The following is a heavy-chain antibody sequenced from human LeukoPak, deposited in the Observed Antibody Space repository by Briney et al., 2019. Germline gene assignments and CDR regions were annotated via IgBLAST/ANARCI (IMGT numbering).Heavy chain of an antibody. Sequence: TGGSLRLSCAASGFTFSDYAMNWVRQAPGKGLEWVTGISYGGQNTFYADSVEGRFTISRDNLRNTLNLALNSLRAEDTAVYYCAKDPPPYGESVGGYHFDYWGQGILVTVSS. CDR3: AKDPPPYGESVGGYHFDY. CDR1: GFTFSDYA. D-gene: IGHD4-17*01. J-gene: IGHJ4*02. CDR2: ISYGGQNT. V-gene: IGHV3-23*01.